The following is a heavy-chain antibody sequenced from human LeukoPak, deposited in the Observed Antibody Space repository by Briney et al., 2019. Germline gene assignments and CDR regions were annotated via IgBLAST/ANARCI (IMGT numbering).Heavy chain of an antibody. CDR1: GYIFTYYY. J-gene: IGHJ4*02. D-gene: IGHD2-2*01. Sequence: GASVKVSCKASGYIFTYYYMHWVRQAPGQGLEWMGWINPKSDGTKYAQNFQGRVTMTWDTSISTAYMELSSLRSDDTAVYYCARDVGEYCSSTNCYASHYWGQGTLVTVSS. V-gene: IGHV1-2*02. CDR2: INPKSDGT. CDR3: ARDVGEYCSSTNCYASHY.